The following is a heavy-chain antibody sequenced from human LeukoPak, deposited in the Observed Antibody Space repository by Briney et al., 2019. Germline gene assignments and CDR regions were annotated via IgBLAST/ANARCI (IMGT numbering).Heavy chain of an antibody. CDR1: GGSISSGDYY. J-gene: IGHJ4*02. Sequence: PSQTLSLTCTVSGGSISSGDYYWSWIRQPPGKGLEWIGYIYYSGSTYYNPSLKSRVTISVDTSKNQFSLKLSSVTAADTAVYYCARGRSSGRQPGMYYFDYWGQGTLVTVSS. CDR2: IYYSGST. CDR3: ARGRSSGRQPGMYYFDY. V-gene: IGHV4-30-4*01. D-gene: IGHD6-19*01.